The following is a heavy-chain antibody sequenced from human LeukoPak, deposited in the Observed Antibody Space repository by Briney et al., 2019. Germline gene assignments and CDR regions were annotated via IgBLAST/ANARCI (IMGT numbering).Heavy chain of an antibody. D-gene: IGHD1-26*01. J-gene: IGHJ4*02. CDR3: ARSAPQVGDY. Sequence: SETLSLICTVSGGSVSSDTYYGSWIRQPPGKGLEWIGYIYDSGSTNYNPSLKSRVTISVDKSKNQFSLKLNSVTAADTAVYYCARSAPQVGDYWGQGTLVTVSS. V-gene: IGHV4-61*01. CDR2: IYDSGST. CDR1: GGSVSSDTYY.